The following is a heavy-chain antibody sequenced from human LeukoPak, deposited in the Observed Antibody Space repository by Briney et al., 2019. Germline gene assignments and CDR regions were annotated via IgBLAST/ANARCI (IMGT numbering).Heavy chain of an antibody. CDR1: GGSISSYY. J-gene: IGHJ6*03. CDR2: IYTSGST. D-gene: IGHD1-26*01. V-gene: IGHV4-4*07. CDR3: ARGPAEWGDYYYCYMDV. Sequence: PETLSLTCTVSGGSISSYYWSWIRQPAGKGLEWIGRIYTSGSTNYNPSLKSRVTMSVDTSKNQFSLKLSSVTAADTAVYYCARGPAEWGDYYYCYMDVWGKGTTVTVSS.